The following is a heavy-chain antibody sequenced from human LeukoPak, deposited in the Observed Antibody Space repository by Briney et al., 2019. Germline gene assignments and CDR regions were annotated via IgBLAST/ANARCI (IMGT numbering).Heavy chain of an antibody. V-gene: IGHV3-64*01. CDR2: ISSNGGST. CDR1: GFTFSSYA. CDR3: ARFRAKVGYYYGMDV. D-gene: IGHD4-23*01. Sequence: PGGSLRLSCAAPGFTFSSYAMPWVRQAPGKGLEYVSAISSNGGSTYYANSVKGRFTISRDNSKNTLYLQMGSLRAGDMAVYYCARFRAKVGYYYGMDVWGQGTTVTVSS. J-gene: IGHJ6*02.